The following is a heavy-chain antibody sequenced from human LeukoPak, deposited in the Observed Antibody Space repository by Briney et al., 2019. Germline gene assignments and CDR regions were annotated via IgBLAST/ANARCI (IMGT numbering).Heavy chain of an antibody. CDR2: IYHSGTT. Sequence: PGGSLRLSCAASGFTFSSYSMNWVRQAPGKGLEWIGSIYHSGTTYYNPSLRSRVTISVDTSKNQFSLKLSSVTAADTAVYYCARDQPYTDVWGKGTTVTVSS. V-gene: IGHV4-38-2*02. J-gene: IGHJ6*03. CDR3: ARDQPYTDV. CDR1: GFTFSSYS.